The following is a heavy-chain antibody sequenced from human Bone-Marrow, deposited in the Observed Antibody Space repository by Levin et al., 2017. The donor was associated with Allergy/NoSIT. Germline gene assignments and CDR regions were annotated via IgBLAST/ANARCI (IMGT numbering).Heavy chain of an antibody. J-gene: IGHJ3*02. Sequence: SSETLSLTCTVSGGSVSGDYYWSWIRQSPGRGLEWIGYIYHNGNTYYSPSLKSRVTISVDTSKIQFSLKLTSVTAADTAVYYCARSSYWTRDAFDIWGQGTMVTVSS. CDR3: ARSSYWTRDAFDI. D-gene: IGHD2-15*01. CDR1: GGSVSGDYY. CDR2: IYHNGNT. V-gene: IGHV4-30-4*01.